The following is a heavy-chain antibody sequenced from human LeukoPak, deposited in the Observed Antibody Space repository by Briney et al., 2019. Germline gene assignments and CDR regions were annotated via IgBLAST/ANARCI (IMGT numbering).Heavy chain of an antibody. CDR2: IYHSGST. CDR1: GGSISSRSW. CDR3: ARVAVVAETIGGFDY. Sequence: SETLSLTCAVSGGSISSRSWWSLVRQPPGKGLEWIGEIYHSGSTNYNPSLKSRVTISEDKSKNQFSLKLTSVTAADTAVYYCARVAVVAETIGGFDYWGQGALVTVSS. J-gene: IGHJ4*02. D-gene: IGHD2-15*01. V-gene: IGHV4-4*02.